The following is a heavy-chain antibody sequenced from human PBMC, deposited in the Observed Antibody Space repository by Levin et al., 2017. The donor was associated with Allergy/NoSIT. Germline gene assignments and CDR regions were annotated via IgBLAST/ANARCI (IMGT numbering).Heavy chain of an antibody. D-gene: IGHD3-16*01. J-gene: IGHJ6*04. Sequence: LSLTCAASGFTFRSYNMNWVRQAPGKGLEWVSSISSSSSYIYYADSVKGRFTISRDNAKNSLYLQMNSLRAEDTAVYYCARVLIDAGMDVWGKGTTVTVSS. CDR1: GFTFRSYN. CDR2: ISSSSSYI. CDR3: ARVLIDAGMDV. V-gene: IGHV3-21*01.